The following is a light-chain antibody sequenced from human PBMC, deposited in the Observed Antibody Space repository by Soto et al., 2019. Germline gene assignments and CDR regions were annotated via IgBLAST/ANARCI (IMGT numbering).Light chain of an antibody. Sequence: EIVLTQSPGTLSLSPGERATLSCRASESISSSYLAWYQQKPGQAPRLLIFGATSRGTGIPDRFSGSGPGTDFTLTISRLEPEDFAVFYCQQFAGSPYTFGQGTKLEIK. CDR3: QQFAGSPYT. J-gene: IGKJ2*01. CDR2: GAT. V-gene: IGKV3-20*01. CDR1: ESISSSY.